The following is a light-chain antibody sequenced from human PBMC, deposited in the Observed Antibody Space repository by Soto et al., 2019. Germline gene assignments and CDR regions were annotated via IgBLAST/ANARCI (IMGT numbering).Light chain of an antibody. CDR1: SSDVGGYNY. Sequence: QSVLTQPASVSGSPGQSITISCTGTSSDVGGYNYVSWYQQHPGKAPKLMIYEVGNRPSGVSNRFSGSKSGNTASLTISGLQAEDEADYYCSSYTGSSTLVFGTGTKVTVL. J-gene: IGLJ1*01. V-gene: IGLV2-14*01. CDR2: EVG. CDR3: SSYTGSSTLV.